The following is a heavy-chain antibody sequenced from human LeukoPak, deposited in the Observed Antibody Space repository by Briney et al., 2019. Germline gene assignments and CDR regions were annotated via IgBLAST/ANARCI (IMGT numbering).Heavy chain of an antibody. D-gene: IGHD3-10*01. V-gene: IGHV4-39*07. Sequence: PSETLSLTCTVSGGSISSSYYYWGWIRQPPGKGLEWIGSISYSGSTYYNPSLKSRVTISVDTSKNQFSLKLSSVTAADTAVYYCARSTPGKNWFDPWGQGTLVTVSS. J-gene: IGHJ5*02. CDR3: ARSTPGKNWFDP. CDR2: ISYSGST. CDR1: GGSISSSYYY.